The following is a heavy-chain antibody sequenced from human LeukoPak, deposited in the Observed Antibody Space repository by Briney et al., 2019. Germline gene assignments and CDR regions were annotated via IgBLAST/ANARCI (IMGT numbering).Heavy chain of an antibody. CDR2: MNPNSGNT. Sequence: ASVKVSCKASGYTFTSYDINWVRQATGQGLEWMGWMNPNSGNTGYAQKFQGRVTMTRNTSISTAYMELSSLRSEDTAVYYCARGLSGTAMVLFDYWGQGTLVTVSS. D-gene: IGHD5-18*01. CDR1: GYTFTSYD. CDR3: ARGLSGTAMVLFDY. V-gene: IGHV1-8*01. J-gene: IGHJ4*02.